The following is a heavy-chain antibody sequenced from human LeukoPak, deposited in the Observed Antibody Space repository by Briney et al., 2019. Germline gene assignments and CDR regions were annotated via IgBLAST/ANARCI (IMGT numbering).Heavy chain of an antibody. Sequence: PGGSLRLSCAASGFTLSSYAMSWVRQAPGKGLEWVSYISSSGSTIYYAGSVKGRFTISRDNAKNSLYLQMNSLRAEDTAVYYCAELGITMIGGVWGKGTTVTISS. V-gene: IGHV3-48*03. CDR1: GFTLSSYA. CDR2: ISSSGSTI. CDR3: AELGITMIGGV. D-gene: IGHD3-10*02. J-gene: IGHJ6*04.